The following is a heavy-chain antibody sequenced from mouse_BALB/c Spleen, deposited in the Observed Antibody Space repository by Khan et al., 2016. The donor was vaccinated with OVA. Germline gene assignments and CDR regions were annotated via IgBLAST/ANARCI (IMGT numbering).Heavy chain of an antibody. D-gene: IGHD2-14*01. CDR2: ISYSDST. CDR1: GDSITSGY. Sequence: EVQLQESGPSLVKPSQTLSLTCSVTGDSITSGYWNWIRRFPGNKLEYMGYISYSDSTFYNPSLKSRISITRDTSKNQYYLQLNPVTTEDTATYYCARWNYRYDGYIDYWGQGTTLTVSS. V-gene: IGHV3-8*02. CDR3: ARWNYRYDGYIDY. J-gene: IGHJ2*01.